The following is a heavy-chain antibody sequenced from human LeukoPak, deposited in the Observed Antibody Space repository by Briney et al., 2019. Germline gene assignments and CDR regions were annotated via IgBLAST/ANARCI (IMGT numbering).Heavy chain of an antibody. J-gene: IGHJ4*02. CDR3: ARVLQSAVVATPFDY. V-gene: IGHV1-3*01. CDR2: INAGNGNT. D-gene: IGHD5-12*01. Sequence: GASVKVSCKASGYTFTSYAMHWVRQAPGQRLEWMGWINAGNGNTKYSQKFQGRVTITRDTSASTAYMELSSLRSEDTAVYYCARVLQSAVVATPFDYWGQGTLVTVSS. CDR1: GYTFTSYA.